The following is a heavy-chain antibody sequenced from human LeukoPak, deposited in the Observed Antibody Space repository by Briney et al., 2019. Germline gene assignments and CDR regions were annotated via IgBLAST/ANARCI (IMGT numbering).Heavy chain of an antibody. CDR1: GFTFSSYT. CDR2: ISGSSYYI. V-gene: IGHV3-21*01. D-gene: IGHD2-15*01. Sequence: GGSLTLSCAASGFTFSSYTMNWVRQAPGKGLERVSSISGSSYYIYYADSVKGRFTISRDNAKNSLYLQMNSLRVEDTAVYYCSRKDCSGGSCYSDWGQGTLVTVSS. J-gene: IGHJ4*02. CDR3: SRKDCSGGSCYSD.